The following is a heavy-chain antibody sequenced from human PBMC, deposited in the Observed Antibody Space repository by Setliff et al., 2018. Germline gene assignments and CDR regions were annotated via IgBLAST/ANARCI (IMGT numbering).Heavy chain of an antibody. CDR3: ARGGERYYSAS. CDR2: IYTSGST. V-gene: IGHV4-61*09. J-gene: IGHJ4*02. CDR1: GGSISSGSDY. D-gene: IGHD1-20*01. Sequence: SETLSLTCSVSGGSISSGSDYWTWIRQPAGKGLEWIGHIYTSGSTNYNPSLKSRVTISVDTSKNQFSLKLSSVTAADTAVYYCARGGERYYSASWGQGTLVTVSS.